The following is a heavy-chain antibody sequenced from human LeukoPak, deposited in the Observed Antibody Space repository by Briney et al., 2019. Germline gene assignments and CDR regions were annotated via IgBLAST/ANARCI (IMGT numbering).Heavy chain of an antibody. D-gene: IGHD4-11*01. V-gene: IGHV3-53*04. J-gene: IGHJ6*02. CDR1: GFTVSSNY. Sequence: GALRLSCAASGFTVSSNYMSWVRQAPGKGLEWVSLIYSGGNTYFADSVKGRFTVSRHKSRNTLDLQMNSLRTEDTAVYYCAKALSNYGYYYGMDVWGQGTTVTVSS. CDR2: IYSGGNT. CDR3: AKALSNYGYYYGMDV.